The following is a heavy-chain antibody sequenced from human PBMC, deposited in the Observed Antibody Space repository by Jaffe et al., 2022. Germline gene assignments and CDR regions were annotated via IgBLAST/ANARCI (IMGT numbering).Heavy chain of an antibody. V-gene: IGHV1-18*01. J-gene: IGHJ4*02. CDR1: GYTFTSYG. Sequence: QVQLVQSGAEVKKPGASVKVSCKASGYTFTSYGISWVRQAPGQGLEWMGWISAYNGNTNYAQKLQGRVTMTTDTSTSTAYMELRSLRSDDTAVYYCARDVGMYYYGSGRPYYFDYWGQGTLVTVSS. CDR2: ISAYNGNT. CDR3: ARDVGMYYYGSGRPYYFDY. D-gene: IGHD3-10*01.